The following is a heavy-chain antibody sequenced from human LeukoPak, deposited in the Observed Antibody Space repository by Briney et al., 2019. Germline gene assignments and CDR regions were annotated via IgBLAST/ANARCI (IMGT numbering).Heavy chain of an antibody. CDR3: ARHPDILEWLKGFDP. CDR1: GGSFSGYY. Sequence: SETLSLTCAVYGGSFSGYYWSWIRQPPGKGLEWIGEINHSGSTNYNPSLKSRVTISVDTSKNQFSLKLSSVTAADTAVYYCARHPDILEWLKGFDPWGQGTLVTVSS. CDR2: INHSGST. D-gene: IGHD3-3*01. V-gene: IGHV4-34*01. J-gene: IGHJ5*02.